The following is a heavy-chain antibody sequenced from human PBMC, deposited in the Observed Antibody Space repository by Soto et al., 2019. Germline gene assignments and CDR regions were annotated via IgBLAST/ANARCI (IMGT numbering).Heavy chain of an antibody. V-gene: IGHV4-59*08. CDR3: ARHGDSGYDSPFDY. D-gene: IGHD5-12*01. CDR1: GGSISSYY. J-gene: IGHJ4*02. CDR2: IYYSGST. Sequence: SETLSLTCTVSGGSISSYYWSWIRQPPGKGLEWIGYIYYSGSTNYNPSLKSRVTISVDTSKNQFSLKLSSVTAADTAVYYCARHGDSGYDSPFDYWGQGTRVTVSS.